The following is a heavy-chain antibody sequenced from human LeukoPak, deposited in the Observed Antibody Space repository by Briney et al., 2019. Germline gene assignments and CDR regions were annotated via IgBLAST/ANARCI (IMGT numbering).Heavy chain of an antibody. V-gene: IGHV3-30*18. D-gene: IGHD2-21*02. Sequence: PGGSLRLSCAAPGFTFSSYGMHWVRQAPGKGLEWVAVISYDGSNKYYADSVKGRFTISRDNSKNTLYLQMNSLRAEDTAVYYCAKAYCGGDCYSYYFDYWGQGTLVTVSS. J-gene: IGHJ4*02. CDR2: ISYDGSNK. CDR1: GFTFSSYG. CDR3: AKAYCGGDCYSYYFDY.